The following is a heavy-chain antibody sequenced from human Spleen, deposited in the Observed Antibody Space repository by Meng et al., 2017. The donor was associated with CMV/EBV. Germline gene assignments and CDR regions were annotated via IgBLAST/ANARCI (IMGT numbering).Heavy chain of an antibody. Sequence: EVRLVESGGTLVQPGGSLRLSCAASGFNVRDKYMSWVRQAPGKGLEWVCIIYRGDNTYYIDSVKDRFTVSRDNSKNTMYLQMNSLRVEDTAVYYCTGDSVSNPNLDYWGQGTLVTVSS. J-gene: IGHJ4*02. CDR3: TGDSVSNPNLDY. V-gene: IGHV3-66*01. CDR1: GFNVRDKY. D-gene: IGHD3-10*01. CDR2: IYRGDNT.